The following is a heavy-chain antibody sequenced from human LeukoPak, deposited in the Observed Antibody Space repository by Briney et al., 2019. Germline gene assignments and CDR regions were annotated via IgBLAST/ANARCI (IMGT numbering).Heavy chain of an antibody. J-gene: IGHJ4*02. CDR3: AKDYGPKQLVFLDS. D-gene: IGHD6-13*01. V-gene: IGHV3-23*01. Sequence: GGSLRLSCAASGFIFNKYALSWVRQAPGKGLEWVSGISESGGTTFYADSVKGRFTITRDNSKNTLYVQMNSLRGEDTAVYYCAKDYGPKQLVFLDSWGQGTLVTVSP. CDR2: ISESGGTT. CDR1: GFIFNKYA.